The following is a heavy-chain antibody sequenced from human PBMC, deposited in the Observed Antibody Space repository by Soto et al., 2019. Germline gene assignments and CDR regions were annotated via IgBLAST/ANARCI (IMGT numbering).Heavy chain of an antibody. CDR1: GFTFSSYA. D-gene: IGHD2-2*03. CDR2: ISGSGGST. CDR3: AKDPLDRNALDI. J-gene: IGHJ3*02. Sequence: EVQLLESGGGLVQPGGSLRLSCAASGFTFSSYAMSWVRQAPGKGLEWVSAISGSGGSTYYADSVKGRFTIPRDNSKKTLYLQMNSLRVEDRAVYYGAKDPLDRNALDIGGEGTMGTVSS. V-gene: IGHV3-23*01.